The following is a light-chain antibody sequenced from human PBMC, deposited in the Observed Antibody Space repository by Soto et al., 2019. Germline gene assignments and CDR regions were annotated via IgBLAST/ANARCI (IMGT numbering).Light chain of an antibody. CDR3: QSYDSSLSGYV. CDR1: GSNIGAPYD. CDR2: GST. Sequence: QSALTQPPSLSGAPGQRVTIFCTGSGSNIGAPYDVHWYQHLPGAAPKLLIYGSTNRPSGVPGRFSGSKSGTSASLAITGLQAEDEADYYCQSYDSSLSGYVFGAGTKVTVL. J-gene: IGLJ1*01. V-gene: IGLV1-40*01.